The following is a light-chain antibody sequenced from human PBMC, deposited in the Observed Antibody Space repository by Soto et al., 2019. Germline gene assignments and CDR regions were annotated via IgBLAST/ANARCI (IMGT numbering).Light chain of an antibody. CDR1: SSNIGSNY. V-gene: IGLV1-51*01. J-gene: IGLJ2*01. Sequence: QAVVTQPPSVSAAPGQKVTISCSGSSSNIGSNYVSWYQQLPGTAPKLLIYDNGKRPSGIPDRFSGSQSGTSATLGITGLQTGDEADYYCRTWDNSLSAVFGGGTKLTVL. CDR3: RTWDNSLSAV. CDR2: DNG.